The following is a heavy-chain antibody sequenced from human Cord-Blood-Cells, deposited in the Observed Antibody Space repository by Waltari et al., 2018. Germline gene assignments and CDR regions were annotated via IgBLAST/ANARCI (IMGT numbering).Heavy chain of an antibody. V-gene: IGHV4-39*01. CDR1: GGSISSSSYY. D-gene: IGHD6-19*01. Sequence: QLQLQESGPGLVKPSETLSLTCTVPGGSISSSSYYWGWIRQPPGKGLEWIGSIYYSGSTYYNPSLKSRVTISVDTSKNQFSLKLSSVTAADTAVYYCARGQPVADYYFDYWGQGTLVTVSS. CDR2: IYYSGST. CDR3: ARGQPVADYYFDY. J-gene: IGHJ4*02.